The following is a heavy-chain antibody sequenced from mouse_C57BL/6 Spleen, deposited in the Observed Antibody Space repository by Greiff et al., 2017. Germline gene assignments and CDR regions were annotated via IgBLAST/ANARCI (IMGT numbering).Heavy chain of an antibody. CDR3: ARPDYSNYVIAY. D-gene: IGHD2-5*01. CDR1: GFTFSDYG. J-gene: IGHJ3*01. CDR2: ISSGSSTI. V-gene: IGHV5-17*01. Sequence: DVLLVESGGGLVKPGGSLKLSCAASGFTFSDYGMHWVRQAPEKGLEWVAYISSGSSTIYYADTVKGRFTISRDNAKNTLFLQMTSLRSEDTAMYYCARPDYSNYVIAYWGQGTLVTVSA.